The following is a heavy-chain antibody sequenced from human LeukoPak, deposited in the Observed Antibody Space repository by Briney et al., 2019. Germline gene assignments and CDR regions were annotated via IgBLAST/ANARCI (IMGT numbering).Heavy chain of an antibody. CDR1: GFTFDDYA. CDR2: ISWNSGSI. D-gene: IGHD3-10*01. Sequence: PGRSLRLSCAASGFTFDDYAMHWVRQAPGKGLEWVSGISWNSGSIGCADSVKGRFTISRDNAKNSLYLQMNSLRAEDTALYYCAKDSHQLWFGETAHNWFDPWGQGTLVTVSS. V-gene: IGHV3-9*01. CDR3: AKDSHQLWFGETAHNWFDP. J-gene: IGHJ5*02.